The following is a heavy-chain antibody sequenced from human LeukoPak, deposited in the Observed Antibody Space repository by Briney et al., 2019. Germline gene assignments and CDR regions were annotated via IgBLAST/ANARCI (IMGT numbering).Heavy chain of an antibody. CDR1: RFTFRNSA. V-gene: IGHV3-30*04. CDR2: ISDDGSNK. J-gene: IGHJ6*02. CDR3: ARGGGLDV. Sequence: GGSLRLSCAVSRFTFRNSAMHWVRQAPGKGLEWVALISDDGSNKYYADSVKGRFTISRDNAKNSLYLQMSNLRAEDTAVYFCARGGGLDVWGQGATVTVSS. D-gene: IGHD3-16*01.